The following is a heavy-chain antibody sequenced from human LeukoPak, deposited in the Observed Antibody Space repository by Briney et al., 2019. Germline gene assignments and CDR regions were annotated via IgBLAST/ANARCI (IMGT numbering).Heavy chain of an antibody. CDR3: ARASLRSPLKYSHSSSWYGS. CDR2: IYYSGST. D-gene: IGHD6-13*01. V-gene: IGHV4-59*01. CDR1: GGSISSYY. Sequence: SETLSLTCTVSGGSISSYYWSWIRQPPGKGLEWIGYIYYSGSTNYNPSLKSRVTISVDTSKNQFSLKLSSVTAADTAVYYCARASLRSPLKYSHSSSWYGSWGQGTLVTVSS. J-gene: IGHJ5*02.